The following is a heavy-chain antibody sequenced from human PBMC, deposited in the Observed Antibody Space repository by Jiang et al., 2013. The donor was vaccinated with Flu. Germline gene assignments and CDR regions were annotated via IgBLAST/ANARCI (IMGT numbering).Heavy chain of an antibody. D-gene: IGHD3-16*02. J-gene: IGHJ4*02. Sequence: TLSLICTVSGDSITRSGNYWAWIRQAPEKGLQWIGAISSAGTTYYTPSLKSRLTISLDMSKNQVSLELTSVTAAEAAVYYCARLLTGGRYDYWGQGTLVTVSS. CDR3: ARLLTGGRYDY. CDR1: GDSITRSGNY. CDR2: ISSAGTT. V-gene: IGHV4-39*01.